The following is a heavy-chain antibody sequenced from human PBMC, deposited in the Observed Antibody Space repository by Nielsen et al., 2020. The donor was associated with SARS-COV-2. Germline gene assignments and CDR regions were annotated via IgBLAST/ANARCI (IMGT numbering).Heavy chain of an antibody. CDR3: ASGVGGSYRDFDY. CDR2: ISGGGST. Sequence: GSLRLSCVGSGFIFSSYTMHWVRQAPGKGLEWVSGISGGGSTFYAESVRGRFTVSRENFRNTLYLEMNSLRVEDTALYYCASGVGGSYRDFDYWGQGILVTVSS. D-gene: IGHD3-16*02. V-gene: IGHV3-23*01. J-gene: IGHJ4*02. CDR1: GFIFSSYT.